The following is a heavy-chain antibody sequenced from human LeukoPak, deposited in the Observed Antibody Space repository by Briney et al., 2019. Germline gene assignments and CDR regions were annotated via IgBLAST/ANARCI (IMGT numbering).Heavy chain of an antibody. J-gene: IGHJ4*02. Sequence: SETLSLTCTVSGGSISSYYWNWIRQPPGEGLEWIGYIYYSGSTNYNPSLKSRVTISVDTSKNQFSLKLSSVTAADTAIYYCARGWPSFDYWGQGTLVTVSS. V-gene: IGHV4-59*01. D-gene: IGHD6-13*01. CDR2: IYYSGST. CDR1: GGSISSYY. CDR3: ARGWPSFDY.